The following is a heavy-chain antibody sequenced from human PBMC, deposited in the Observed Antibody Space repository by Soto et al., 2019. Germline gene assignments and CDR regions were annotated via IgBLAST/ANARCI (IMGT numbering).Heavy chain of an antibody. CDR1: GFMFSDYW. Sequence: GGSLRLSCAASGFMFSDYWMHWVRQAPGKGLDWVSRIKSDGTGTMYADSVKGRFTISRDNSENTLYLQMNSLRAEDTAVYYCAKDRYGDYVEWFDPWGQGTLVTVSS. V-gene: IGHV3-74*03. CDR3: AKDRYGDYVEWFDP. D-gene: IGHD4-17*01. J-gene: IGHJ5*02. CDR2: IKSDGTGT.